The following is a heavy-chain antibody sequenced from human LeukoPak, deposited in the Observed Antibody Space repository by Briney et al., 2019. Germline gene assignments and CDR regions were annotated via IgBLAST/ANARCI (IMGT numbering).Heavy chain of an antibody. D-gene: IGHD2-2*02. V-gene: IGHV3-21*01. CDR3: ARDVVPSAIGFYFDY. J-gene: IGHJ4*02. CDR1: GFSFNTYS. Sequence: GGSLRLSCAASGFSFNTYSMNWVRQAPGKGLEWVSSISNSGTYIDYADSVKGRFTISRDNAKNSVYLQMNSLRAEDTAVYYCARDVVPSAIGFYFDYWGQGTLVTVSS. CDR2: ISNSGTYI.